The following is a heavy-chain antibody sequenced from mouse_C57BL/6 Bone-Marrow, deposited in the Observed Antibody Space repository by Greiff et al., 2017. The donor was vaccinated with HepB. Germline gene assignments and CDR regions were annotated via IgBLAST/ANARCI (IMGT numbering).Heavy chain of an antibody. V-gene: IGHV1-54*01. CDR3: ARGDYYASSWGLDY. Sequence: QVQLQQSGAELVRPGTSVKVSCKASGYAFTNYLIEWVKQRPGQGLEWIGVINPGSGGTNYNEKFKGKATLTADKSSSTAYRQLSSLTSEDSAVYFCARGDYYASSWGLDYWGQGTTLTVSS. CDR2: INPGSGGT. D-gene: IGHD1-1*01. CDR1: GYAFTNYL. J-gene: IGHJ2*01.